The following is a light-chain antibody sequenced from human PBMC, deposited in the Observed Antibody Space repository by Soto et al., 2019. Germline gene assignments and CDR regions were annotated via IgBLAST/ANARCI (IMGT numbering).Light chain of an antibody. CDR3: QQYGSSPRT. V-gene: IGKV3-20*01. J-gene: IGKJ1*01. CDR1: QSVSSNY. CDR2: DVS. Sequence: EIVLTQSPGTLSLSPGERASLSCRASQSVSSNYLAWYQQKSGQAPSLLIYDVSRRATGIPERFSGSGSGTDFTLIISRLEPEDFAVYYCQQYGSSPRTFGQGTKWIS.